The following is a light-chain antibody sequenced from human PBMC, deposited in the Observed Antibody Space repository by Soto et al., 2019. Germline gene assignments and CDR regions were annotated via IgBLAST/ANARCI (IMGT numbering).Light chain of an antibody. J-gene: IGKJ4*01. CDR3: QQRSNWPPVLT. CDR2: DAS. V-gene: IGKV3-11*01. CDR1: QSVTTF. Sequence: EIVLTQSPATLSLSPGERATLSCRASQSVTTFLAWYQQKPGQAPRLLIYDASTRATGIPDRFSGSGSGTDFPLHIRRLEPEDFAVYYCQQRSNWPPVLTFGGGTKVDIK.